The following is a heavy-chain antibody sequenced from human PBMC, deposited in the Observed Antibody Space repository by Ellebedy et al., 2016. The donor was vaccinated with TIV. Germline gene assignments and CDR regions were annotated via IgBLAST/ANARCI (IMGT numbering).Heavy chain of an antibody. CDR2: ISYTGGSQ. J-gene: IGHJ4*02. Sequence: PGGSLRLSCAVSGFTFSDHAMHWVRQAPGKGLEWVGTISYTGGSQNYADSVKGRFTISGDNSKNTLYLQMNSLRAEDTAVCYCAGEVGSRQINSWGQGTQVTVFS. D-gene: IGHD1-26*01. CDR3: AGEVGSRQINS. CDR1: GFTFSDHA. V-gene: IGHV3-30-3*01.